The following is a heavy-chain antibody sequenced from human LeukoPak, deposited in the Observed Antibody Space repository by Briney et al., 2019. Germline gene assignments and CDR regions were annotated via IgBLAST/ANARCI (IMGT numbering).Heavy chain of an antibody. J-gene: IGHJ6*03. D-gene: IGHD2-21*01. Sequence: PGGSLRLSCAASGFTFSSYWMSWVRQAPGKGLEWVANIKQDGSEKYYVDSVKGRFTISRDNAKNSLYLQMNSLRAEDTAVYYCARDLISWVYHYMDVWGKGTTVTISS. CDR2: IKQDGSEK. CDR3: ARDLISWVYHYMDV. CDR1: GFTFSSYW. V-gene: IGHV3-7*01.